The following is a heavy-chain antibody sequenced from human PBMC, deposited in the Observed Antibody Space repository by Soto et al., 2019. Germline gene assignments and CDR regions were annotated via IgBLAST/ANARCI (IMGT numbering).Heavy chain of an antibody. Sequence: ASVKVSCKASGYTFTRYDISWVRQAPGQGLEWMGWISAYNGNTNYAQKLQGRVTMTTDTSTSTAYMELRSLRSDDTAVYYCARDRRFNYDSSGYISNFDYWGQGTLVTVSS. J-gene: IGHJ4*02. CDR2: ISAYNGNT. V-gene: IGHV1-18*01. CDR1: GYTFTRYD. D-gene: IGHD3-22*01. CDR3: ARDRRFNYDSSGYISNFDY.